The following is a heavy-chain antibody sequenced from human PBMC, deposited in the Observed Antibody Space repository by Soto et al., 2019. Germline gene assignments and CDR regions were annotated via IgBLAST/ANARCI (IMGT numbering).Heavy chain of an antibody. J-gene: IGHJ6*02. Sequence: ASVKVSCKASGYTFTSYDINWVRQATGQGLEWMGWMNPNGGNTGYAQKFQDRVTMTRNTSISKDYVELSSLRSEDTAAYSCARDAMAYCGGDCYPSYYYYYGMDVWGQGTTVTVCS. D-gene: IGHD2-21*02. V-gene: IGHV1-8*01. CDR1: GYTFTSYD. CDR3: ARDAMAYCGGDCYPSYYYYYGMDV. CDR2: MNPNGGNT.